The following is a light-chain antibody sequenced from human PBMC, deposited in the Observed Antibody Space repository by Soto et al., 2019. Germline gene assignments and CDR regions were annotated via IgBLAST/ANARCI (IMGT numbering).Light chain of an antibody. V-gene: IGKV3-11*01. J-gene: IGKJ5*01. Sequence: ETVLTQSPATLSLSPGERATLSCRASQSVSSYLAWYQQKPGQAPRLLISDASKRATGIPGRFSGSGSGTDFTLTISSLEPEDFAVYYCQQRGNWPLTFGQRTRLEIK. CDR2: DAS. CDR3: QQRGNWPLT. CDR1: QSVSSY.